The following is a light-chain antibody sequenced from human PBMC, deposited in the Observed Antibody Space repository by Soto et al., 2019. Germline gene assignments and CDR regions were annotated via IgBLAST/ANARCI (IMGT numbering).Light chain of an antibody. CDR2: ASS. J-gene: IGKJ4*01. CDR3: QQYHTWPIT. CDR1: QSIGSN. Sequence: EIVMTQSPATLSVSPGERAPLSCRASQSIGSNLAWYQQNPGQAPRLVIYASSIRASDFPARFSGSGSGTEFTLTISGLQSDDCAIYYCQQYHTWPITFGGGTKVDIK. V-gene: IGKV3-15*01.